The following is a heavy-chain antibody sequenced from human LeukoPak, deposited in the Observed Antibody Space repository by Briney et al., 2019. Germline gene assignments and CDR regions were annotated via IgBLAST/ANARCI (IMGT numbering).Heavy chain of an antibody. CDR1: GYTFTSYS. J-gene: IGHJ4*02. CDR2: ISAYNGST. CDR3: ARGRYDDY. D-gene: IGHD1-1*01. Sequence: GASVKVSCKASGYTFTSYSFNWVRQAPGQGLEWMGWISAYNGSTDYAQKFQGRVTMTTDTSTSTAYMELRSLTSDDTAVYYCARGRYDDYWGQGTLVTVSS. V-gene: IGHV1-18*01.